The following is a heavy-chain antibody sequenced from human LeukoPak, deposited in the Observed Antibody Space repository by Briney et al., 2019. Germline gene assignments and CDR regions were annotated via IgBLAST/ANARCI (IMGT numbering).Heavy chain of an antibody. CDR2: IRSDGGKK. D-gene: IGHD3-16*01. J-gene: IGHJ4*02. V-gene: IGHV3-30*02. CDR1: GFTFNTYG. Sequence: GGSLRLSCEASGFTFNTYGMHWVRQAPGKGLEWVAFIRSDGGKKDYADSVRGRFTISRDNSKNTVYMQMDSLRPEDTALYYCAKVHARELWDFDYWGQGSLVTVSS. CDR3: AKVHARELWDFDY.